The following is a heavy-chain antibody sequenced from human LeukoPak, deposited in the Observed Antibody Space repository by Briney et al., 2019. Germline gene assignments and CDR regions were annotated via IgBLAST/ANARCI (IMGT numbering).Heavy chain of an antibody. D-gene: IGHD3-22*01. J-gene: IGHJ3*02. CDR3: ARELTYYYDSSGYSLAHDAFDI. V-gene: IGHV3-74*01. CDR1: GFTFSSYW. CDR2: INSDGSTT. Sequence: GGSLRLSCAASGFTFSSYWMHWVRQAPGKGLVWVSRINSDGSTTSYADSVKGRITISRDNAKNTLYLQMNSLRAEDTAVYYCARELTYYYDSSGYSLAHDAFDIWGQGTMVTVSS.